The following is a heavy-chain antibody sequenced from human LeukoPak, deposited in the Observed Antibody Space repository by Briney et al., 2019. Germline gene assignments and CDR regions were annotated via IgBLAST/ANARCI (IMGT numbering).Heavy chain of an antibody. Sequence: GGSLRLSCAASGFTFDDYGMRWVGQAPGRGLGWVSGINWNGGSTGYADSVKGRFTISRDNAKNSLYLQMNSLRAEDTALYYCARDLGLYDSSGYYFLSAFDIWGQGTMVTVSS. CDR3: ARDLGLYDSSGYYFLSAFDI. V-gene: IGHV3-20*04. CDR1: GFTFDDYG. D-gene: IGHD3-22*01. J-gene: IGHJ3*02. CDR2: INWNGGST.